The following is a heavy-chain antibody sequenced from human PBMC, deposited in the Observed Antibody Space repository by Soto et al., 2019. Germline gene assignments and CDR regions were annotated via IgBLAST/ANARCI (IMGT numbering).Heavy chain of an antibody. V-gene: IGHV3-11*06. D-gene: IGHD3-3*01. CDR1: GCNFSDYY. Sequence: GSLSHSYGASGCNFSDYYMIWIRPDQGKGLALVSYISSSSSYTNYADSVKGRFTISRDNAKNSLYLQMNSLRAEDTAVYYCARGWLERFLEWLPPSYGMDVWGQGTTVP. J-gene: IGHJ6*02. CDR2: ISSSSSYT. CDR3: ARGWLERFLEWLPPSYGMDV.